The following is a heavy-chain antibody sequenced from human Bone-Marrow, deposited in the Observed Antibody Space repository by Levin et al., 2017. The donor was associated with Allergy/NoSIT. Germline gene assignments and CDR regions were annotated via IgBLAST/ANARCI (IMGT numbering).Heavy chain of an antibody. CDR3: AKSLAA. D-gene: IGHD6-6*01. CDR2: ISYDGSNK. J-gene: IGHJ4*02. CDR1: GFTFSSYG. V-gene: IGHV3-30*18. Sequence: GGSLRLSCAASGFTFSSYGMHWVRQAPGKGLEWVAVISYDGSNKYYADSVKGRFTISRDNSKNTLYLQMNSLRAEDTAVYYCAKSLAAWGQGTLVTVSS.